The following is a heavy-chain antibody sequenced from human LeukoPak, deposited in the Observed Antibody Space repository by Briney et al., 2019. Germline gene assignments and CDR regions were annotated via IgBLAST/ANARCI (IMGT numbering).Heavy chain of an antibody. CDR2: ISSSSSYI. Sequence: GGSLRLSCAASGFTFSSYSMNWVRQAPGKGLEWVSSISSSSSYIYYADSVKGRFTISRDNAKNSLDLQTNSLRAEDTAVYYCARVYPPLLGTSYIYTWFDPWGQGTLVTVSS. V-gene: IGHV3-21*01. D-gene: IGHD1/OR15-1a*01. J-gene: IGHJ5*02. CDR1: GFTFSSYS. CDR3: ARVYPPLLGTSYIYTWFDP.